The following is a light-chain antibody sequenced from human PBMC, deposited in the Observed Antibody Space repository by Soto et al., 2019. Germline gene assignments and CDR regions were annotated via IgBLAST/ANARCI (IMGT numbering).Light chain of an antibody. J-gene: IGKJ5*01. CDR2: DAS. CDR1: QSIATY. Sequence: DIQMTQSPSTLSASLGDRVTITCRASQSIATYLTWYQQKPGKAPKLLTYDASSLKSGVPSRFSGSGSGTEFTLTISSLQPDDFATYYCQHYNSYPITFGQGTRLEIK. V-gene: IGKV1-5*01. CDR3: QHYNSYPIT.